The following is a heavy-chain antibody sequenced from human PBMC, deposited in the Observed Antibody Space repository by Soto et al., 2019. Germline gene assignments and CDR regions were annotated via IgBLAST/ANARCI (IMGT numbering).Heavy chain of an antibody. V-gene: IGHV3-21*04. J-gene: IGHJ4*02. CDR3: ARDLGYYDSSGYFDY. CDR1: GFTFTRYS. CDR2: ISSTTNYI. D-gene: IGHD3-22*01. Sequence: PGGSLRLSCAASGFTFTRYSMNWVRQAPGKGLEWVSSISSTTNYIYYADSMKGRFTVSRDNAKNSVYLEMNSLSAEDTAVYFCARDLGYYDSSGYFDYWGQGTLVTVSS.